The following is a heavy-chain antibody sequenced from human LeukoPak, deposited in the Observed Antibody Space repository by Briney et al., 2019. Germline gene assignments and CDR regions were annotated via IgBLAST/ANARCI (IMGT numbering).Heavy chain of an antibody. CDR3: ARDVAARHSLFDY. CDR2: IYYSGST. Sequence: WETLSLTCTVSGGPISSYYLSWIRQPPGKGLEWIGYIYYSGSTNYNPSLKSRVTISLDTSKNQFSLKLSSVTAADTAVYYCARDVAARHSLFDYWGQGTLVTVSS. J-gene: IGHJ4*02. V-gene: IGHV4-59*01. D-gene: IGHD6-6*01. CDR1: GGPISSYY.